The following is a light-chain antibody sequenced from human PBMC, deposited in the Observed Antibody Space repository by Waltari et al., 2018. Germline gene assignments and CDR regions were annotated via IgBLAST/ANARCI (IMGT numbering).Light chain of an antibody. CDR2: DAS. Sequence: DIQMTQSPSSLSASVGDRVTIPCQASQDIRNYLNWYQQKPGKAPKLLIYDASNLETGVPSRFSGSGSGTDFTFTISSLQPEDIATYYCQQYDNLLPTFGPGTKVDIK. CDR1: QDIRNY. V-gene: IGKV1-33*01. J-gene: IGKJ3*01. CDR3: QQYDNLLPT.